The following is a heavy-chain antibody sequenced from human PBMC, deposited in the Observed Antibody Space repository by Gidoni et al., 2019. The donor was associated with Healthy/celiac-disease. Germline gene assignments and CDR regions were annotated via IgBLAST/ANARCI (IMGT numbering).Heavy chain of an antibody. CDR1: GCTFSNAW. D-gene: IGHD1-26*01. J-gene: IGHJ3*02. V-gene: IGHV3-15*01. CDR2: IKSKTDGGTT. CDR3: TTVSYSGSYGDAFDI. Sequence: EVQLVESGGGLVKPGGSLRLSWAASGCTFSNAWMSWVRQAPGKGLEWVGRIKSKTDGGTTDYAAPVKGRFTISRDDSKNTLYLQMNSLKTEDTAVYYCTTVSYSGSYGDAFDIWGQGTMVTVSS.